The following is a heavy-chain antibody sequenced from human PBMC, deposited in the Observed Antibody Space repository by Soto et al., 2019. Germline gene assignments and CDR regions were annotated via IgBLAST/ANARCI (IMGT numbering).Heavy chain of an antibody. J-gene: IGHJ4*02. V-gene: IGHV4-59*01. CDR3: ASYGDGEYFDY. Sequence: QVQLQESGPGLVKPSETLSLTCTVSGGSISSYYWSWIRQPPGKGLEWIGYIYYSGSTNYNPSLKSRVTISVDTSKNQFSLKLSSVTAADTAVYYCASYGDGEYFDYWGQGTLVTVSS. CDR1: GGSISSYY. CDR2: IYYSGST. D-gene: IGHD4-17*01.